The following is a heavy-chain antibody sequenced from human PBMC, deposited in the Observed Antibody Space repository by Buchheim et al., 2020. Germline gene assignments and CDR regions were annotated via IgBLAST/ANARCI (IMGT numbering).Heavy chain of an antibody. CDR2: IYYIRTT. Sequence: QVQLQESGPGLVEPSQTLSLTCSVSGVSLSGGGFYWTWIRQSPGKGLEWVGNIYYIRTTSYNPSLRSRATISVDTSKNQFSLKLNSVTAADTAVYYCARDEGNYYYYGMDVWGQGT. CDR1: GVSLSGGGFY. CDR3: ARDEGNYYYYGMDV. V-gene: IGHV4-31*03. J-gene: IGHJ6*02.